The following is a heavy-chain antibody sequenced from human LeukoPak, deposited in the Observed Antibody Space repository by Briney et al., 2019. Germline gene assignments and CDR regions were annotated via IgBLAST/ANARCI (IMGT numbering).Heavy chain of an antibody. CDR1: GGSISSGDYY. D-gene: IGHD4-23*01. Sequence: SETLSLTCTVSGGSISSGDYYWSWIRQAPGKGLEWIGYIYYRGSTHYNPSLKSRLNISVDTSKNQFSLKLSSVTAADTAVYYCARDRNSVGWFDPWGQGTLVTVSS. CDR2: IYYRGST. CDR3: ARDRNSVGWFDP. J-gene: IGHJ5*02. V-gene: IGHV4-30-4*08.